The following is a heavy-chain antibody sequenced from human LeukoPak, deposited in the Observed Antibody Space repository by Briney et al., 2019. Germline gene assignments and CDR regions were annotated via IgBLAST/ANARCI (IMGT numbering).Heavy chain of an antibody. CDR1: GFTFSNSD. CDR3: ARGGSSTYLYYFDY. V-gene: IGHV3-13*01. J-gene: IGHJ4*02. Sequence: SGGSLRLSCAASGFTFSNSDMHWVRQVTGQGLEWVAGIGTVGDTYYPGSVKGRFTISRENGKNSLYLQMNSLRAGDTAVYYCARGGSSTYLYYFDYWGQGTLVTVSS. CDR2: IGTVGDT. D-gene: IGHD6-13*01.